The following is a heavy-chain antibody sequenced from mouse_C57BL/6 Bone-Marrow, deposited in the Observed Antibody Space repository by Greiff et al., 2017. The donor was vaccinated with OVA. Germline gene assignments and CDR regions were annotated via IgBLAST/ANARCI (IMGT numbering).Heavy chain of an antibody. CDR3: ARTVGYGSSYWYFDV. CDR2: ILPSIGRT. J-gene: IGHJ1*03. V-gene: IGHV15-2*01. D-gene: IGHD1-1*01. Sequence: QVQLKESGSELRSPGSSVKLSCKDFDSEVFPIAYMSWVRQKPGHGFEWIGGILPSIGRTIYGEKFEDKATLDADTLSNTAYLELNSLTSEDSAIYYCARTVGYGSSYWYFDVWGTGTTVTVSS. CDR1: DSEVFPIAY.